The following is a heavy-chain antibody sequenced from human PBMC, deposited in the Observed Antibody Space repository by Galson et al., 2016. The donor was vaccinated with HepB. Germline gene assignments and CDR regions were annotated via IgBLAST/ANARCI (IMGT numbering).Heavy chain of an antibody. CDR3: ARDERWPRGMDV. CDR1: GFTFSSYS. D-gene: IGHD6-19*01. CDR2: ISSSNSI. J-gene: IGHJ6*02. V-gene: IGHV3-21*05. Sequence: SLRLSCAASGFTFSSYSMNWVRQAPGKGLEWLSYISSSNSIYDADSVKGRFTISRDNAKNSLFLQMNSLRAEDTAVYYCARDERWPRGMDVWGQGTTVTVSS.